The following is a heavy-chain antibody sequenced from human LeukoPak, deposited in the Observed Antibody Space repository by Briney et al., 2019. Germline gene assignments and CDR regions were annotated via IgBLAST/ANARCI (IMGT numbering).Heavy chain of an antibody. CDR1: GGSISSSSYY. J-gene: IGHJ4*02. CDR3: ASKDKWFGELLYY. V-gene: IGHV4-39*01. Sequence: PSETLSLTCTVSGGSISSSSYYWGWIRQPPGKGLEWIGSIYYSGSTYYNPSLKSRVTISVDTSKNQFSLKLSSVTAADTAVYYCASKDKWFGELLYYWGQGTLVTVSS. CDR2: IYYSGST. D-gene: IGHD3-10*01.